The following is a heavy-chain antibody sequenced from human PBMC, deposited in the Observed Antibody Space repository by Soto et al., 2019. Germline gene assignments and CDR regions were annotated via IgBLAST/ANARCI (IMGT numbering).Heavy chain of an antibody. CDR1: GGSISSGGYY. D-gene: IGHD5-18*01. Sequence: SETLSLTCTVSGGSISSGGYYWSWIRQHPGKGLDWIGYIYYSGSTYYNPSLKSRVTISVDTSKNQFSLKLSSVTAVDTAVYYCASDRGYSYGLDAFDIWGQGTIVTLSS. CDR2: IYYSGST. CDR3: ASDRGYSYGLDAFDI. V-gene: IGHV4-31*03. J-gene: IGHJ3*02.